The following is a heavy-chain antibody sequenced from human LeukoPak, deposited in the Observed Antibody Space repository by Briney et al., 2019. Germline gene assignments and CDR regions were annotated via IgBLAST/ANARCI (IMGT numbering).Heavy chain of an antibody. CDR2: INSDGSST. Sequence: QSGGSLRLSCAASGFTFSSYWMHWDRQVPGKGLVWVSRINSDGSSTSYADSVKGRFTISRDDSKNTLYLQMNSLRADDTAVYYCAKDYYYGSGSYYAFDYWGQGTLVTVSS. V-gene: IGHV3-74*01. D-gene: IGHD3-10*01. J-gene: IGHJ4*02. CDR1: GFTFSSYW. CDR3: AKDYYYGSGSYYAFDY.